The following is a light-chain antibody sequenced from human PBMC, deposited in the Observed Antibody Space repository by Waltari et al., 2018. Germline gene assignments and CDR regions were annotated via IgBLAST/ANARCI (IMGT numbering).Light chain of an antibody. V-gene: IGLV4-69*01. Sequence: LALTQSPSASASLGASVTVTCTLSSDHSNYAIAWHQQQPQKGPRYLMKVNSDGSHIRGAGISDRVSGSSSGAGRYLTISSLQSEDEGDYYCQTWDIATVVFGGGTKLTVL. J-gene: IGLJ2*01. CDR1: SDHSNYA. CDR2: VNSDGSH. CDR3: QTWDIATVV.